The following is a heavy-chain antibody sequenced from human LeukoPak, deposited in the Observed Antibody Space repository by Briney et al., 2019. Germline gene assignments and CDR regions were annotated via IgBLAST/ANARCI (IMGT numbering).Heavy chain of an antibody. CDR2: IYTSGST. Sequence: PSQTLSLTCTVSGGSISSGSYYWSWIRQPAGKGLEWIGRIYTSGSTNYNPSLKSRVTISVDTSKNQFSLKLSSVTAADTAVYYRARDPSYYYDSSGYGSSGYYLWGQGTLVTVSS. V-gene: IGHV4-61*02. CDR3: ARDPSYYYDSSGYGSSGYYL. CDR1: GGSISSGSYY. J-gene: IGHJ4*02. D-gene: IGHD3-22*01.